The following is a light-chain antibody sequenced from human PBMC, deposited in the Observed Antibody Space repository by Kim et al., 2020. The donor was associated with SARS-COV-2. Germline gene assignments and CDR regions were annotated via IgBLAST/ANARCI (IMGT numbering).Light chain of an antibody. V-gene: IGLV3-21*04. CDR3: QVWDTFGDPYV. J-gene: IGLJ1*01. Sequence: SYELTQPSSVSVAPGQTATITCGGDTIESKSVHWYQQKAGQAPVLVIYYDSDRPSGIPERFSGSNSGNTATLTINRVEAEDEADYYCQVWDTFGDPYVFGDGTKVTVL. CDR1: TIESKS. CDR2: YDS.